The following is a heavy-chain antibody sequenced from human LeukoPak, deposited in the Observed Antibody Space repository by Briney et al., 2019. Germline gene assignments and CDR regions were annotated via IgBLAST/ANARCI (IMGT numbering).Heavy chain of an antibody. CDR1: GFTFSSYD. Sequence: PGGSLRLSCAASGFTFSSYDMYWVCQATGKGLEWVSGIGTTGDTYYSGSVKGRFTISRDNAKNSLYLQMNSLRAEDTAVYYCARDRETGTKSPEFDYWGQGTLVTVSS. D-gene: IGHD1-7*01. CDR3: ARDRETGTKSPEFDY. J-gene: IGHJ4*02. CDR2: IGTTGDT. V-gene: IGHV3-13*01.